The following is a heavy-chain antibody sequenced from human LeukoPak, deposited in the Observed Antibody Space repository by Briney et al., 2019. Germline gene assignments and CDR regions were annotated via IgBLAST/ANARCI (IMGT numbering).Heavy chain of an antibody. Sequence: SETLSLTCAVYGGSFSGYYWSWIRQPPGKGLEWIGEINHSGSTNYNPSLKSRVTISVDTSKNQFSLKLSSVTAADTAVYYCARRGVVPAASFDYRGQGTLVTVSS. CDR1: GGSFSGYY. CDR3: ARRGVVPAASFDY. CDR2: INHSGST. J-gene: IGHJ4*02. V-gene: IGHV4-34*01. D-gene: IGHD2-2*01.